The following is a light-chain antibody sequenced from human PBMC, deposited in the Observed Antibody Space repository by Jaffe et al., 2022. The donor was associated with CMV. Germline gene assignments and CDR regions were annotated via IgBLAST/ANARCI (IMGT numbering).Light chain of an antibody. CDR3: QQYNNWPPIT. V-gene: IGKV3-15*01. CDR2: FAS. Sequence: EVLMTQSPATLSVSPGERVTLSCRASQTVGTNLAWYQQKPGQAPRLLIYFASTRATDIPARFSGSGSGTEFTLTISSLQSEDFAVYYCQQYNNWPPITFGQGTRLDVK. CDR1: QTVGTN. J-gene: IGKJ5*01.